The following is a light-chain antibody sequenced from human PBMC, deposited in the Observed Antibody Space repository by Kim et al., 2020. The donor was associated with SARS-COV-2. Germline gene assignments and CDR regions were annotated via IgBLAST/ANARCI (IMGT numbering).Light chain of an antibody. CDR3: QQYNSYSYS. V-gene: IGKV1-5*03. Sequence: SASVGDRVTITCRASQSISNWLAWYQQKPGKAPKLLLYKASTLESGVTSRFSGSGSGTEFTLTINSLQPDDFATYYCQQYNSYSYSFGQGTKLEI. J-gene: IGKJ2*03. CDR2: KAS. CDR1: QSISNW.